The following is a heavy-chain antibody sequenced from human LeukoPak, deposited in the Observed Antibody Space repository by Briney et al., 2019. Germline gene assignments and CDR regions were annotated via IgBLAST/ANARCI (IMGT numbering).Heavy chain of an antibody. D-gene: IGHD3-22*01. CDR2: ISHSGSTV. Sequence: PGGSLRLSCAASGFTFSDYYMNWFRQTPGKGLEWLSYISHSGSTVQYADSVGGRFTISRDNDKNSLYLQINSLRAEDTAVYYCARDGAYDDTSGYRADFWGQGTLVTVSS. J-gene: IGHJ4*02. CDR1: GFTFSDYY. V-gene: IGHV3-11*01. CDR3: ARDGAYDDTSGYRADF.